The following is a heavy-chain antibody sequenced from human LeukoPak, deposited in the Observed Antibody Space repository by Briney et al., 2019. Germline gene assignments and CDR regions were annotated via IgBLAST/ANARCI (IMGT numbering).Heavy chain of an antibody. D-gene: IGHD1-26*01. CDR3: ARGEWELPHDY. J-gene: IGHJ4*02. Sequence: GGSLRLSCAASGFTFSSYSMNWVRQAPGKGLEWVSSISSSSSYIYYADSVKGRFTISRDNAKNSLYLQMNSLRAEDTAVYYCARGEWELPHDYWGQGTLVTVSS. CDR2: ISSSSSYI. CDR1: GFTFSSYS. V-gene: IGHV3-21*04.